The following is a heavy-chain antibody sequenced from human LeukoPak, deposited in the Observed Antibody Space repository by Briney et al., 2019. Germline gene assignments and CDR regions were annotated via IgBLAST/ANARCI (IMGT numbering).Heavy chain of an antibody. J-gene: IGHJ6*02. Sequence: GGSLRLSCTASGFTFSDYWMTWVRQAPGKGPEWVANIKQDGSQRYYVDSVRGRFTISRDNAKNSLFLQMNGLRAEDTAVYYCARGGYDLPYYYYGMDVWGQGTTVTVSS. CDR2: IKQDGSQR. CDR3: ARGGYDLPYYYYGMDV. CDR1: GFTFSDYW. V-gene: IGHV3-7*01. D-gene: IGHD5-12*01.